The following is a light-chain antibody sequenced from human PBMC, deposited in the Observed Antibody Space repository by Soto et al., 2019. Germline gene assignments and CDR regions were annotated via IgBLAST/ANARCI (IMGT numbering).Light chain of an antibody. Sequence: DIQMTQSPSSLSASVGDRVTITCRASQGIDNYLAWYQQKPGKAPKLLIYAASTLQSGVPSRFTGSGSGTDFTLTISSLQPEDAATYYCQKCKVAPLTFGGGTKVDIK. CDR1: QGIDNY. CDR2: AAS. V-gene: IGKV1-27*01. J-gene: IGKJ4*01. CDR3: QKCKVAPLT.